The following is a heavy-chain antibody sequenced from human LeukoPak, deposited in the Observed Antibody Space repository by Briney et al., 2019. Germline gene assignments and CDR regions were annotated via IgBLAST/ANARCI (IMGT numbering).Heavy chain of an antibody. CDR2: ISSSSSYI. Sequence: GGSLRLSCAASGFTFRSYSMNWVRQAPGEGLEWVSSISSSSSYIYYADSVKGRFTISRDNAKNSLYLQMNSLRAEDTAVYYCAKDSILRWFAGLGEGWFDPWGQGTLVTVSS. CDR3: AKDSILRWFAGLGEGWFDP. J-gene: IGHJ5*02. D-gene: IGHD3-10*01. V-gene: IGHV3-21*04. CDR1: GFTFRSYS.